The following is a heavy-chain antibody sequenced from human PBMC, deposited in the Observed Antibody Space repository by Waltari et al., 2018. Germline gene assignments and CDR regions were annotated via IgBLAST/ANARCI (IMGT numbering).Heavy chain of an antibody. CDR2: IRSKAYGETT. CDR1: TFVDYS. J-gene: IGHJ5*02. D-gene: IGHD4-17*01. Sequence: TFVDYSMNWVRQAPGQGLEWVGFIRSKAYGETTDYAASVRGRFTISRDDSKSIAYLQMNSLKTEDTAIYFCARDLMYGEHPLFDRWGQGTLVTVSS. CDR3: ARDLMYGEHPLFDR. V-gene: IGHV3-49*04.